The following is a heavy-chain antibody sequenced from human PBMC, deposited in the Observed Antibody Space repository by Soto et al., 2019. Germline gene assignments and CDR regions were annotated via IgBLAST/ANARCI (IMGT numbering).Heavy chain of an antibody. J-gene: IGHJ5*02. CDR2: IKHSGSP. D-gene: IGHD3-10*01. V-gene: IGHV4-34*01. CDR1: GGSFSGYY. CDR3: ARGPGIVPGTPSGNWFDP. Sequence: QVQLQQWGAGLLKPSETLSLTCAGYGGSFSGYYWGWIRQPPGKGLEWMGEIKHSGSPNSNPSLKSRGTISVDTSKNRFSGKLSSVTAADTAVYYCARGPGIVPGTPSGNWFDPWGQGTLVTVSS.